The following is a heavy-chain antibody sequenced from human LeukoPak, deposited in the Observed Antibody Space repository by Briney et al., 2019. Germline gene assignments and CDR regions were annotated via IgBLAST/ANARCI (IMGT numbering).Heavy chain of an antibody. D-gene: IGHD6-6*01. V-gene: IGHV4-59*01. CDR2: IYYSGST. CDR1: GGSFSGYY. CDR3: ARERRGEKLVLGFDP. J-gene: IGHJ5*02. Sequence: SETLSLTCAVYGGSFSGYYWSWIRQPPGKGLEWIGYIYYSGSTNYNPSLKSRVTISVDTSKNQFSLKLSSVTAADTAVYYCARERRGEKLVLGFDPWGQGTLVTVSS.